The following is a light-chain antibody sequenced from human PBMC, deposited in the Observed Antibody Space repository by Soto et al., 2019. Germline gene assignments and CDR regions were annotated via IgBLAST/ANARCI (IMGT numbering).Light chain of an antibody. V-gene: IGLV1-40*01. Sequence: QAVLTQPPSVSGAPGQRVTISCTGSSSNIGAGYDVHWYQQLPGTAPKLLIYGNSNRPSGVPDRFSGSKSGTSASLAITGLQAEDEDDYYGQAYDSSLSGSVFGGGTKLTVL. CDR3: QAYDSSLSGSV. CDR2: GNS. J-gene: IGLJ2*01. CDR1: SSNIGAGYD.